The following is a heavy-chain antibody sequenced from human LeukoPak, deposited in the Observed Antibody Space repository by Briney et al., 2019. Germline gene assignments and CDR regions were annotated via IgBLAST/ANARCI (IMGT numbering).Heavy chain of an antibody. D-gene: IGHD2-15*01. J-gene: IGHJ4*02. CDR1: GLTFSTSG. V-gene: IGHV3-21*06. CDR3: AKAPFLSRYSSGFYFDY. CDR2: IGPTGSDR. Sequence: SGGSLRLSCTASGLTFSTSGFNWVRQAPGKGLEWVASIGPTGSDRYHADSIKGRFTISRDNANNFLYLQMNSLRAEDTAVYYCAKAPFLSRYSSGFYFDYWGQGTLVTVSS.